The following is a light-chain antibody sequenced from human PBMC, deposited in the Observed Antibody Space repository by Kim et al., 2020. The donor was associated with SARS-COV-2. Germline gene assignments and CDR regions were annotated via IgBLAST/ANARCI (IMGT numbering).Light chain of an antibody. Sequence: LAPGERATLSCRASQIVSSYLAWYQQKPGQAPRLLIYDASNGATGIPARFRGSGSGTDFTLTISSLEPEDFAVYYCQQRSNWPPTFGQGTKVDIK. J-gene: IGKJ1*01. CDR1: QIVSSY. CDR2: DAS. CDR3: QQRSNWPPT. V-gene: IGKV3-11*01.